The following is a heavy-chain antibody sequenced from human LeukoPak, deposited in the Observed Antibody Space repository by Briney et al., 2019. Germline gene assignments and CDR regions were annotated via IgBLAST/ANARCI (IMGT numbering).Heavy chain of an antibody. V-gene: IGHV4-31*03. J-gene: IGHJ4*02. D-gene: IGHD3-16*02. Sequence: SETLSLTCTVSGGSISSGGYYWSWIRQHPGKGLEWIGYIYYSGSTYYNPSLKSRVTISVDTSKNQFSLKLSSVTAADTAVYYCARDPTYYDYVWGSYRPPFDYWGQGTLVTVSS. CDR2: IYYSGST. CDR1: GGSISSGGYY. CDR3: ARDPTYYDYVWGSYRPPFDY.